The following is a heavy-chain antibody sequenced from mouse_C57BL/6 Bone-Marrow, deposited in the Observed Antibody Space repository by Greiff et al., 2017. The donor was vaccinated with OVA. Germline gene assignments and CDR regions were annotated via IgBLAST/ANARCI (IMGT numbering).Heavy chain of an antibody. V-gene: IGHV1-81*01. CDR1: GYTFTSYG. CDR2: IYPRSGNT. CDR3: AREGWLDFDV. Sequence: QVQLQQSGAELARPGASVKLSCKASGYTFTSYGISWVKQRTGQGLEWIGEIYPRSGNTYYNEKFKGKATLTAEKSSITAYMELRILTSEDSAVYFCAREGWLDFDVWGTGTTVTVSS. D-gene: IGHD2-3*01. J-gene: IGHJ1*03.